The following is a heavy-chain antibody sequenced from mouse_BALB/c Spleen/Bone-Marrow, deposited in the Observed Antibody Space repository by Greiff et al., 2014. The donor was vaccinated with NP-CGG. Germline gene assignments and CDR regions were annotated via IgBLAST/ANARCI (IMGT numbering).Heavy chain of an antibody. V-gene: IGHV1-14*01. J-gene: IGHJ2*01. D-gene: IGHD1-1*01. CDR1: GYTFTSYV. CDR2: INPYNDGT. CDR3: ARSEYFGSSYDY. Sequence: VQLKESGPELVNPGASVKMSCKASGYTFTSYVMHWMKQKPGQGLEWIGYINPYNDGTKYNETFKGKATLTSDKSSSTAYMDLSSLTSEDSAVYFCARSEYFGSSYDYWGQGTTLTVSS.